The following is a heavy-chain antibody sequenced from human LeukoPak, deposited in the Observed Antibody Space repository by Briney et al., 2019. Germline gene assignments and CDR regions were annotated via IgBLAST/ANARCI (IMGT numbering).Heavy chain of an antibody. J-gene: IGHJ4*02. CDR1: GGTFSSYA. Sequence: SVKVSCKASGGTFSSYAISWVRQAPGQGLEWMGGIIPTFGTANYAQKFQGRVTITADESTSTAYMELSSLRSEDTAVYYCATSPMTGPYYFDYWGQGTLVTVSS. CDR2: IIPTFGTA. CDR3: ATSPMTGPYYFDY. D-gene: IGHD3-9*01. V-gene: IGHV1-69*13.